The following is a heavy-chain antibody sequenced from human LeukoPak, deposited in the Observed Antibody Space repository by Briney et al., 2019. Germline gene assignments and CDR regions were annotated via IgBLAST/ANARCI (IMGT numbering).Heavy chain of an antibody. Sequence: GGSLRLSCAASGFTFSTYGMSWVRQAPGKGLEWLSYISCSDTAKYYADSVKGRFTISRDNSKNTLYLQMNSLRAEDTAVYYCAKLVGYCSSTSCRGDYWGQGTLVTVSS. V-gene: IGHV3-48*01. D-gene: IGHD2-2*01. J-gene: IGHJ4*02. CDR2: ISCSDTAK. CDR3: AKLVGYCSSTSCRGDY. CDR1: GFTFSTYG.